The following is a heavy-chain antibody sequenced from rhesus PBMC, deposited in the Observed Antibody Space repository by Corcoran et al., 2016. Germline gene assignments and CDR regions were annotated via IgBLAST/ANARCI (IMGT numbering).Heavy chain of an antibody. Sequence: QVTLKESGPALVKPTQTLTLTCPFSGFSIRTSGTGVGWIRQPPGKALEWLASIYWNDSKYYSTSLKHRLTISKDTSNNQVVLTMTNMDPVDTATYYGARIWPRYGLDSWGQGVVVTVSS. CDR3: ARIWPRYGLDS. CDR1: GFSIRTSGTG. V-gene: IGHV2-95*01. J-gene: IGHJ6*01. CDR2: IYWNDSK.